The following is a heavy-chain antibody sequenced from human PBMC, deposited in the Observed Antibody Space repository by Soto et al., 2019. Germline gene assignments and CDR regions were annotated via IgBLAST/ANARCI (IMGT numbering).Heavy chain of an antibody. CDR1: GFTFSSYA. D-gene: IGHD6-13*01. CDR3: AKDRDGAAAGPTKFYGMDV. J-gene: IGHJ6*02. V-gene: IGHV3-23*01. CDR2: ISGSGDST. Sequence: EVQLLESGGGLVQPGGSLRLSCAASGFTFSSYAMSWVRQAPGKGLEWVSVISGSGDSTYYADSGRGRFTISRDNSKNTLYLQMNSLSAEDTAVYYCAKDRDGAAAGPTKFYGMDVWGQGTTVTVSS.